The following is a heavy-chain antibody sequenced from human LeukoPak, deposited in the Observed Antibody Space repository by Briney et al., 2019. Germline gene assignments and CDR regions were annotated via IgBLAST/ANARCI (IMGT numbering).Heavy chain of an antibody. CDR2: IYPRGST. Sequence: PSETLSLTCAVSGGSTSSGSYSWSWIRQPPGKGLEWIGYIYPRGSTYYNPSLKSRVILSLDKSANQFSLNLSSVTAADTAVYYCARFSPRAMGNYLDLWGQGTLVTVSS. V-gene: IGHV4-30-2*01. J-gene: IGHJ4*02. CDR1: GGSTSSGSYS. CDR3: ARFSPRAMGNYLDL. D-gene: IGHD7-27*01.